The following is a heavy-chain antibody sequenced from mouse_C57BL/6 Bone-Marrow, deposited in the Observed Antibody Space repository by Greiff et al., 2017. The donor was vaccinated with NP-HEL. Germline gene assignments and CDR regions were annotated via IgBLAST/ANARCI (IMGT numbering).Heavy chain of an antibody. CDR2: INPNNGGT. V-gene: IGHV1-18*01. Sequence: EVQLQQSGPELVKPGASVKISCKASGYTFTDYYMDWVKQSHGKSLEWIGDINPNNGGTSYNQKVKGKVTLTVDKSSNTAYLEIRSLTSEDTAVYYCARIRDYDHKYAMDYWGQGTSVTVSS. D-gene: IGHD2-4*01. J-gene: IGHJ4*01. CDR1: GYTFTDYY. CDR3: ARIRDYDHKYAMDY.